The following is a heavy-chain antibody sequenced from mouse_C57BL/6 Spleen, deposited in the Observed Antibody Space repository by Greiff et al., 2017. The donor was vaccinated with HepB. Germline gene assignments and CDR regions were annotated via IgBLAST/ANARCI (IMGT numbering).Heavy chain of an antibody. V-gene: IGHV5-4*01. CDR3: ARESSYYYGSSNFDY. Sequence: EVQLVESGGGLVKPGGSLKLSCAASGFTFSSYAMSWVRQTPEKRLEWVATISDGGSYTYYPDNVKGRFTISRDNAKNNLYLQMSHLKSEDTAMYYCARESSYYYGSSNFDYWGHSTTLTVSS. J-gene: IGHJ2*01. CDR2: ISDGGSYT. D-gene: IGHD1-1*01. CDR1: GFTFSSYA.